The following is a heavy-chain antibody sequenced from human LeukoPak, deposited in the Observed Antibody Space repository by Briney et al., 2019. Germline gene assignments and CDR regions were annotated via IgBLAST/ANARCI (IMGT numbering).Heavy chain of an antibody. CDR2: INHSGST. CDR3: ARGPLGYCSSTSCYPYYFDY. V-gene: IGHV4-34*01. Sequence: PSETLSLTCAVYGGSFSGYYWSWIRQPPGKGLEWIGEINHSGSTNYNPSLKGRVTISVDTSKNQFSLKLSSVTAADTAVYYCARGPLGYCSSTSCYPYYFDYWGQGTLVTVSS. CDR1: GGSFSGYY. J-gene: IGHJ4*02. D-gene: IGHD2-2*01.